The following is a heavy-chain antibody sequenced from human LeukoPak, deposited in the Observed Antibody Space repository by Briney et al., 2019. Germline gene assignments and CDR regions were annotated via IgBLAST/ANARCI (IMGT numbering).Heavy chain of an antibody. CDR1: GFTFSSYA. CDR2: MSGGGGST. CDR3: AKEYSGNYYYFDY. D-gene: IGHD1-26*01. Sequence: GGSQRLSCAASGFTFSSYAMSWVRQAPGKGLEWVSVMSGGGGSTYDADSVKGRFTISRDNSKDTLYLQMNSLRAEDTAVYYCAKEYSGNYYYFDYWGQGTLVTVSS. V-gene: IGHV3-23*01. J-gene: IGHJ4*02.